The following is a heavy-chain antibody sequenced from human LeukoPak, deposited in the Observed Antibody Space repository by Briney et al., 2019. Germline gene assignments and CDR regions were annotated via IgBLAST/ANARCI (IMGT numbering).Heavy chain of an antibody. Sequence: PGRSLRLSCAASGFTFSSYGMHWVRQAPGKGLEWVAVIWYDGSNKYYADSVKGRFTISGDNSKNTLYLQMNSLRAEDTAVYYCAREYCSSTSCYSYYYYYYGMDVWGQGTTVTVSS. CDR2: IWYDGSNK. CDR3: AREYCSSTSCYSYYYYYYGMDV. V-gene: IGHV3-33*01. D-gene: IGHD2-2*01. J-gene: IGHJ6*02. CDR1: GFTFSSYG.